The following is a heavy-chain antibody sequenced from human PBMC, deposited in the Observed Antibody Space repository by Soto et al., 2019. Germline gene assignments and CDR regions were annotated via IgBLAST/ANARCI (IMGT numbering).Heavy chain of an antibody. CDR3: ARGGVVYYDSSGYSSRFDP. J-gene: IGHJ5*02. Sequence: SETLSLTCTVSGGSISSYYWSWIRQPPGKGLEWIGYIYYSGSTNYNPSLKSRVTISVDTSKNQFSLKLSSVTAADTAVYYCARGGVVYYDSSGYSSRFDPWGQGTLVTVSS. CDR2: IYYSGST. CDR1: GGSISSYY. D-gene: IGHD3-22*01. V-gene: IGHV4-59*01.